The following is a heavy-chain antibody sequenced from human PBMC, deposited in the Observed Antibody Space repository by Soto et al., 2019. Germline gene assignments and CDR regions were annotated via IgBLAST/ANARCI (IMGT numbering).Heavy chain of an antibody. V-gene: IGHV4-31*03. J-gene: IGHJ5*02. CDR3: ARDRVAGIVVVPASAWFDP. D-gene: IGHD2-2*01. Sequence: QVQLQESGPGLVKPSQTLSLTCTVSGGSISSGGYYWSWIRQHPGKGLEWIGYIYYSGSTYYNPSLKSRVTISVDTSKNQFSRKLSSVTAADTAVYYCARDRVAGIVVVPASAWFDPWGQGTLVTVSS. CDR1: GGSISSGGYY. CDR2: IYYSGST.